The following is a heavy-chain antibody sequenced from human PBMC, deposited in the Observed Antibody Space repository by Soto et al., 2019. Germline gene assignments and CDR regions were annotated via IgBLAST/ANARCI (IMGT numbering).Heavy chain of an antibody. CDR1: RGTFSSYT. CDR3: AREPRRQRNYYYYYMDV. CDR2: IIPILGIA. D-gene: IGHD1-1*01. J-gene: IGHJ6*03. V-gene: IGHV1-69*04. Sequence: SVKVSCKASRGTFSSYTISWVRQAPGQGLEWMGRIIPILGIANYAQKFQGRVTITADKSTSTAYMELSSLRSEDTAVYYCAREPRRQRNYYYYYMDVWGKGTTVTVSS.